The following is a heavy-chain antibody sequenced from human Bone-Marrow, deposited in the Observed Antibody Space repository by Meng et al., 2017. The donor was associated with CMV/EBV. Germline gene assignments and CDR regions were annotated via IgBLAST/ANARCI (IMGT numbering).Heavy chain of an antibody. J-gene: IGHJ6*02. D-gene: IGHD6-13*01. CDR2: IYYSGST. CDR1: GGSISSSSYY. CDR3: ARAPQNGYSSYYYYGMDV. V-gene: IGHV4-39*07. Sequence: GSLRLSCTVSGGSISSSSYYWGWIRQPPGKGLEWIGSIYYSGSTYYNPSLKSRVTISVDTSKNQFSLKLSSVTAADTDVHYCARAPQNGYSSYYYYGMDVWGQGTTITVSS.